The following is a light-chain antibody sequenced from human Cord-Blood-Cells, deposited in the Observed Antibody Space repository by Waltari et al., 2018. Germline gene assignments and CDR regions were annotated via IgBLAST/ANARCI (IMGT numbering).Light chain of an antibody. CDR3: AAWDDSLSGRV. Sequence: QSVLTQPPSASGTPGQRVTISCSGSSSNIGSNYVYWYQQLPGTAPKLLIYRNNKRASGVPDRFSGSKSGTSASLAISGLRSEDEADYYCAAWDDSLSGRVFGGGTKLTVL. CDR2: RNN. J-gene: IGLJ3*02. CDR1: SSNIGSNY. V-gene: IGLV1-47*01.